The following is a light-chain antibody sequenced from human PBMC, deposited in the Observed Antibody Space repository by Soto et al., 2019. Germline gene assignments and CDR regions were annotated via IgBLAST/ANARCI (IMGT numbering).Light chain of an antibody. CDR2: DAS. V-gene: IGKV3-11*01. CDR1: QSVGRY. J-gene: IGKJ5*01. CDR3: QQYKSWPPIT. Sequence: EIVLTQSPATLSLSPGERASLSCRASQSVGRYLAWYQQRPGQAPRLVIYDASYRATGIAARFSGSGSGTDFTLTISRLEPEDFAVYYCQQYKSWPPITFGQGTRLEIK.